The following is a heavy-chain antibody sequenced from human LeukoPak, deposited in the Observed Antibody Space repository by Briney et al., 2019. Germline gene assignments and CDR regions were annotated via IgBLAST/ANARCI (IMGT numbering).Heavy chain of an antibody. V-gene: IGHV6-1*01. Sequence: WXXXXXXRGLEXLGRTFYMSNCYNDYAASLMSRITISPDTSKNQFSLQVYSVTPEDTAVYYCARDVGTTGWHTYDFWGQGTLVTASS. D-gene: IGHD3-9*01. CDR2: TFYMSNCYN. J-gene: IGHJ4*02. CDR3: ARDVGTTGWHTYDF.